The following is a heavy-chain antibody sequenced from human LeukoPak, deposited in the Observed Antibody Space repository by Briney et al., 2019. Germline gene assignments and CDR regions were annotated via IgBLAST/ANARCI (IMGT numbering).Heavy chain of an antibody. D-gene: IGHD2-2*02. CDR2: IYYNGST. CDR3: ARDAETDCSSTSCYKGRGNNWFDP. V-gene: IGHV4-59*01. Sequence: SETLSLTCTVSGGSISSYYWSWIRQPPGKGLEWIGYIYYNGSTNYNPSLKSRVTISVDTSKNQFSLKLSSVTAADTAVYYCARDAETDCSSTSCYKGRGNNWFDPWGQGTLVTVSS. J-gene: IGHJ5*02. CDR1: GGSISSYY.